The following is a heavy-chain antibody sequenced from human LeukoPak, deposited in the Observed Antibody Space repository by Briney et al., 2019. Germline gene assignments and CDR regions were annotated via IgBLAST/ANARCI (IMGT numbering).Heavy chain of an antibody. J-gene: IGHJ4*02. CDR2: ISGSGGST. D-gene: IGHD3-22*01. CDR1: GFTFSSYA. CDR3: AKIGESGYDSSGYYYYFDY. V-gene: IGHV3-23*01. Sequence: PGGSLRLSCAASGFTFSSYAMSWVRQAPGKGLEWVSAISGSGGSTYYADSVKGRFTISRDNSKNTLYLQMNSLRAEDTAVYYCAKIGESGYDSSGYYYYFDYWGQGTLVTVSS.